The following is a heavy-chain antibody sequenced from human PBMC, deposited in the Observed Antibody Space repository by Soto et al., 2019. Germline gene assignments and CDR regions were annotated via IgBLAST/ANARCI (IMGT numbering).Heavy chain of an antibody. CDR2: IWYDGSNK. V-gene: IGHV3-33*01. Sequence: GGSLRLSCAASGFTFSSYGMHWVRQAPGKGLEWVAVIWYDGSNKYYADSVKGRFTISRDNSKNTLYLQMNSLRAEDTAVYYCARDTTYDSSGYQFDYWGQGTLVSVSS. CDR1: GFTFSSYG. CDR3: ARDTTYDSSGYQFDY. D-gene: IGHD6-19*01. J-gene: IGHJ4*02.